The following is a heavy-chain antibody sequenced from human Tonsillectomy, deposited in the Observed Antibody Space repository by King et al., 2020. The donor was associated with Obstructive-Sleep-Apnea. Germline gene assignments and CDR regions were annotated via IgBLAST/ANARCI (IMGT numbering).Heavy chain of an antibody. V-gene: IGHV1-8*01. J-gene: IGHJ5*02. D-gene: IGHD3-16*01. CDR2: MNPNSVNT. CDR3: SRGRFFDP. Sequence: QLVQSVAEGKKPGASGKVSCKASGYTFTSDDINWVRQATEQWLDWMGGMNPNSVNTGYAQKFQCRGTMTRNTSISTAYMELSGLRSEDTAVYYCSRGRFFDPWGQGTLVTVSS. CDR1: GYTFTSDD.